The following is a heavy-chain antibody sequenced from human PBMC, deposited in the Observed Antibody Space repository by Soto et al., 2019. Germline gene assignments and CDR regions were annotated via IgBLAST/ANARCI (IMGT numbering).Heavy chain of an antibody. CDR2: IKQDGSEK. CDR3: ARVFYGDKLDY. V-gene: IGHV3-7*05. D-gene: IGHD4-17*01. CDR1: GFTFSSYW. Sequence: GVSLRLSCAASGFTFSSYWMSWVRQAPGKGLEWVANIKQDGSEKYYVDSVKGRFTISRDNAKNSLYLQMNSLRAEDTAVYYCARVFYGDKLDYWGQGTLVTVSS. J-gene: IGHJ4*02.